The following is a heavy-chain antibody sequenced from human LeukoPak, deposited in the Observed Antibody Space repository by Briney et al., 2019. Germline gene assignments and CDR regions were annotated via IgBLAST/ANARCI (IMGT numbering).Heavy chain of an antibody. D-gene: IGHD3-10*01. Sequence: PGGSLRLSCAASGFTVSSNYMTWVRQAPGTGLEWVSVIYSGGSTYYADSVKGRFTISRDDSKNTLYLQMNSLRAEDTAVYYCASGLPPGIIDYWGQGTLVTVSS. V-gene: IGHV3-53*01. J-gene: IGHJ4*02. CDR1: GFTVSSNY. CDR3: ASGLPPGIIDY. CDR2: IYSGGST.